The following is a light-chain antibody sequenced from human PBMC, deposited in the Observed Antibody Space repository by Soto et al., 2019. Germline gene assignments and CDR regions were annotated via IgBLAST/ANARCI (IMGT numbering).Light chain of an antibody. Sequence: QSALTQPASVSGSPGQSITISCTGTSSDVGGYNYVSWYQQHPGKAPKLMIYDVTNRPSGVSNRFSGSKSGNTASLTISGLQAEDHADYYCRSYTSSSTPLVFGEGTKLTVL. CDR3: RSYTSSSTPLV. CDR2: DVT. J-gene: IGLJ3*02. CDR1: SSDVGGYNY. V-gene: IGLV2-14*01.